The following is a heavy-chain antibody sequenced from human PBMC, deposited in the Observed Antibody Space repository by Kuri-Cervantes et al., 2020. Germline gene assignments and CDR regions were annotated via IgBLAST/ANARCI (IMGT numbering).Heavy chain of an antibody. CDR3: AITQQRNNAFDI. Sequence: ASVKVSCKASGGTFSSYAISWVRQAPGQGLEWMGWINAGNGNTKYSQKFQGRVTITRDTSASTAYMELSSLRSEDTAVYYCAITQQRNNAFDIWGQGTMVTVSS. V-gene: IGHV1-3*01. D-gene: IGHD6-25*01. J-gene: IGHJ3*02. CDR2: INAGNGNT. CDR1: GGTFSSYA.